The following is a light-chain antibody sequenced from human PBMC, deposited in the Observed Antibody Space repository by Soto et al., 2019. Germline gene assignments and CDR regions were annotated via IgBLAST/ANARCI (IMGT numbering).Light chain of an antibody. J-gene: IGLJ2*01. Sequence: QSALTQPPSASGSPGQSVTISCTGTSSDVGDYDYVSWYQHHPGKAPRLMIYEVTKRPSGVPHRFSGSKSGNTASLTVSGLQAEDEADYYCSSYAGSNNLVFGGGTKLTVL. CDR3: SSYAGSNNLV. CDR2: EVT. CDR1: SSDVGDYDY. V-gene: IGLV2-8*01.